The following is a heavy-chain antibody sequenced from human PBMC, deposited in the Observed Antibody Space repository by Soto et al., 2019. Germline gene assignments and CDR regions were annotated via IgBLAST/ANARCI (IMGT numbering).Heavy chain of an antibody. D-gene: IGHD2-15*01. Sequence: ASVKVSCKASGHTFISDDISWVRQATGQGLEWMGWINPYNGNTNYAQKLQGRVTMTTNTSTSTAYMELRSLRSDDTAVYYCAREEGDPYCSGGSCYSDWFDPWGQGTLVSVSS. CDR2: INPYNGNT. V-gene: IGHV1-18*01. J-gene: IGHJ5*02. CDR1: GHTFISDD. CDR3: AREEGDPYCSGGSCYSDWFDP.